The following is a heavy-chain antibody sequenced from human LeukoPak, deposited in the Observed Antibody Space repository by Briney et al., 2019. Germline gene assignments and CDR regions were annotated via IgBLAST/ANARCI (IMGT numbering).Heavy chain of an antibody. J-gene: IGHJ2*01. CDR1: GGTFSSYA. D-gene: IGHD2-2*02. Sequence: SVKVSSKASGGTFSSYAISWVRQEPGQGLEWMGGIIPIFGTANYAQKFQGRVTITTDESTSTAYMELSSLRSEDTAVYYCARGYCSSTSCYRAGWYFDLWGRGTLVTVSS. V-gene: IGHV1-69*05. CDR2: IIPIFGTA. CDR3: ARGYCSSTSCYRAGWYFDL.